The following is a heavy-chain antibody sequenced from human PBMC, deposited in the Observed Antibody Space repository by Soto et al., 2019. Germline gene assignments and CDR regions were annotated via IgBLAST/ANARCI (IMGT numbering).Heavy chain of an antibody. Sequence: QVQLVESGGGLVKPGGSLRLSCAASGFSFSDYHMSWIHQAPGKGLEWVSYISSSGSTIYYVDSVKGRFTMSRDNAKNSLYLQMNSLRAEDTAVYYCAKSLGYCSGGSCYSGPLQHWGQGTLVTVSS. J-gene: IGHJ1*01. CDR2: ISSSGSTI. CDR3: AKSLGYCSGGSCYSGPLQH. V-gene: IGHV3-11*01. CDR1: GFSFSDYH. D-gene: IGHD2-15*01.